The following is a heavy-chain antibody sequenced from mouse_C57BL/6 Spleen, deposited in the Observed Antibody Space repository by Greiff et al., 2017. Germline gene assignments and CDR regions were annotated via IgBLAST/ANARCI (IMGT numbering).Heavy chain of an antibody. J-gene: IGHJ4*01. D-gene: IGHD2-2*01. CDR3: ARHLYYGYDGDAMDY. Sequence: EVQLQESGGDLVKPGGSLKLSCAASGFTFSSYGMSWVRQTPDKRLEWVATISSGGSYTYYPDSVKGRFTISRDNAKNTLYLQMSSLKSEDTAMYYCARHLYYGYDGDAMDYWGQGTSVTVSS. CDR2: ISSGGSYT. CDR1: GFTFSSYG. V-gene: IGHV5-6*01.